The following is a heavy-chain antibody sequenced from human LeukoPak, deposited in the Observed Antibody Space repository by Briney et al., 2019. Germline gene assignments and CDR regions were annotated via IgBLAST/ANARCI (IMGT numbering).Heavy chain of an antibody. CDR2: ISASGGST. V-gene: IGHV3-23*01. J-gene: IGHJ4*02. Sequence: GGSLRLSCAASGFTFSSSAMSWVRPVPGKGLEWVSGISASGGSTNYADSVRGRFTISRDNSKNTLYVQMNSLRDEDTALYYCAKGQRWESPHYLDSWGQGTLVTVSS. D-gene: IGHD1-26*01. CDR3: AKGQRWESPHYLDS. CDR1: GFTFSSSA.